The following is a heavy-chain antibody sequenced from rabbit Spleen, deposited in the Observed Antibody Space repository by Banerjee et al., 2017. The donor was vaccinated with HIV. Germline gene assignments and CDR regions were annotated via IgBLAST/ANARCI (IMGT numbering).Heavy chain of an antibody. Sequence: QSLEESGGDLVKPGGTLTLTCRASGFSFSSSYNMWCGRRPAGKVLEGGGYIDPLFSISYCANWVDGCSTASSNNAKTASYLIMNSMTAADTANHFCARGNRDGGDGLNLWGPGTLVTVS. CDR1: GFSFSSSYN. CDR3: ARGNRDGGDGLNL. J-gene: IGHJ4*01. CDR2: IDPLFSIS. D-gene: IGHD2-1*01. V-gene: IGHV1S40*01.